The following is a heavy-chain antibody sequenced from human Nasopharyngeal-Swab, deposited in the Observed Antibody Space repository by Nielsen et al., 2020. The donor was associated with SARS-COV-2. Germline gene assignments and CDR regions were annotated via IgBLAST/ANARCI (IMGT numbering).Heavy chain of an antibody. J-gene: IGHJ6*02. D-gene: IGHD3-3*01. CDR3: ARDGLDYDFWSAYFRDG. CDR2: ISSSSSYI. Sequence: GGSLRLSCAASGFTFNNYNFNWVRQAPGKGLEWVSSISSSSSYIYYADSVKGRFTISRDNAKNSLYLQMNSLRAEDTAVYYCARDGLDYDFWSAYFRDGGGQG. V-gene: IGHV3-21*01. CDR1: GFTFNNYN.